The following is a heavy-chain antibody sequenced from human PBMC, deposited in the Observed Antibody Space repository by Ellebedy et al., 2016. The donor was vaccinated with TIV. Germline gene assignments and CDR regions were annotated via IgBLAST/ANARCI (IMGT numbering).Heavy chain of an antibody. CDR1: GYTFTSYG. J-gene: IGHJ4*02. D-gene: IGHD3-10*01. V-gene: IGHV1-18*01. CDR2: ISAYNGNT. Sequence: ASVKVSXXASGYTFTSYGISWVRQAPGQGLEWMGWISAYNGNTNYAQNLQGRVTMTTDTPTSTAYMDLRSLGSGDTAVYYCAREGTYGSGQRPLDYWGQGTLVTVSS. CDR3: AREGTYGSGQRPLDY.